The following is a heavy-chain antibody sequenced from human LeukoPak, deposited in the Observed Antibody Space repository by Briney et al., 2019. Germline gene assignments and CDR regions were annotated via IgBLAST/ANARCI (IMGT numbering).Heavy chain of an antibody. CDR1: GYSISSGYY. CDR2: IYRRGST. Sequence: SETLSLTCTVSGYSISSGYYWGWIRQSPGKGLEWIGNIYRRGSTHYNPSLKSRVTISMDTSKNQFSLKLSSVTAADTAVYYCARVMVRGVINWFDPWGQGTLVTVSS. V-gene: IGHV4-38-2*02. D-gene: IGHD3-10*01. CDR3: ARVMVRGVINWFDP. J-gene: IGHJ5*02.